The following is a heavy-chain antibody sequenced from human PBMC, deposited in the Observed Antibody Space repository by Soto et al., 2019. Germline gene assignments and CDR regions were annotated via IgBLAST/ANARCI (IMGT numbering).Heavy chain of an antibody. CDR3: AKDYYYDSSGYPVPMDV. D-gene: IGHD3-22*01. Sequence: GGSLRLSCAASGFTFSSYAMSWVRQAPGKGLEWVSAISGSGGSTYYADSVKGRFTSSRDNSKNTLYLQMNSLRAEDTAVYYCAKDYYYDSSGYPVPMDVWGQGTTVTVSS. CDR1: GFTFSSYA. CDR2: ISGSGGST. J-gene: IGHJ6*02. V-gene: IGHV3-23*01.